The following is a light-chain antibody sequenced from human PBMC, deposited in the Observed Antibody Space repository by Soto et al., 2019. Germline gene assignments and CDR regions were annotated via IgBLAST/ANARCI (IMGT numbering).Light chain of an antibody. CDR1: QSISSW. J-gene: IGKJ1*01. CDR2: DAS. CDR3: QQYTSYWT. V-gene: IGKV1-5*01. Sequence: DIQMTQSPSTLSASVGDRVTITCRASQSISSWLAWYQQKPGKAPKLLIYDASSLESGVPSRFSGSGSGTEFTLAISSLQPDDFATYYCQQYTSYWTFGQWKKVEIK.